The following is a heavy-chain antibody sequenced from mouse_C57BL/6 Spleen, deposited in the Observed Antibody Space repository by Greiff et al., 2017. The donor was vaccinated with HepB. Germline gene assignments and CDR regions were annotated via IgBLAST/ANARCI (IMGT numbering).Heavy chain of an antibody. CDR2: ISSGGSYT. CDR1: GFTFSSYG. CDR3: AREDNYAMDY. Sequence: EVQVVESGGDLVKPGGSLKLSCAASGFTFSSYGMSWVRQTPDKRLEWVATISSGGSYTYYPDSVKGRFTISRDNAKNTLYLQMSSLKSEDTAMYYCAREDNYAMDYWGQGTSVTVSS. V-gene: IGHV5-6*01. J-gene: IGHJ4*01.